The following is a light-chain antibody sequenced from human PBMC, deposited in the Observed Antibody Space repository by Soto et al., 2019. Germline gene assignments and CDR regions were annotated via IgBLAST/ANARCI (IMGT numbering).Light chain of an antibody. Sequence: IVLTQSPATLSFSPGEEATLSCRASQSIAIYLAWYQQKSGQSPRLLIYDTSNRAPGIPDRSSGSASGTDFTLTISSLQPEDFAVYYCLQRATWPWTFGQGTAVEIK. CDR3: LQRATWPWT. J-gene: IGKJ1*01. CDR2: DTS. V-gene: IGKV3-11*01. CDR1: QSIAIY.